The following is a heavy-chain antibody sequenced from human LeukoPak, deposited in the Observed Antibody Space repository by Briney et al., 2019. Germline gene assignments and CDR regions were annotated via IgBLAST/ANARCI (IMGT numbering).Heavy chain of an antibody. D-gene: IGHD3-22*01. V-gene: IGHV4-59*01. Sequence: PSETLSLTCTVSGGSISSYYWSWIRHSPGKGLEWIGYIYYSGSTNYNPSLKSRVTISVDTSKNQFSLKLSSVTAADTAVYYCARDRYYDSSDAFDIWGQGTMVTVSS. J-gene: IGHJ3*02. CDR3: ARDRYYDSSDAFDI. CDR2: IYYSGST. CDR1: GGSISSYY.